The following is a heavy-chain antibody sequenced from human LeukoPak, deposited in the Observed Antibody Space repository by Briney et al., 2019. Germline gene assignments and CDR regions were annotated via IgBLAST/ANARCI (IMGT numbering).Heavy chain of an antibody. CDR2: ISYDGSNK. CDR3: ARDCTNGVCYGTDFDY. D-gene: IGHD2-8*01. V-gene: IGHV3-30*03. CDR1: GFTFSSYG. J-gene: IGHJ4*02. Sequence: PGRSLRLSCAASGFTFSSYGMHWVRQAPGKGLEWVTLISYDGSNKYYADSVKGRFTISRDNSKNTLYLQMNSLRAEDTAVYYCARDCTNGVCYGTDFDYWGQGTLVTVSS.